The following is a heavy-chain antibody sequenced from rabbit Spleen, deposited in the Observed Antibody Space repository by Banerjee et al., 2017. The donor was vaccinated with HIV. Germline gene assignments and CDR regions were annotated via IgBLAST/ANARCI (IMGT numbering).Heavy chain of an antibody. J-gene: IGHJ4*01. CDR2: IYTGSSGST. CDR1: GFSFSSGYC. V-gene: IGHV1S40*01. CDR3: ARGSAAMTMVITGYYLNL. D-gene: IGHD2-1*01. Sequence: QSLEESGGDLVKPGASLTLTCTASGFSFSSGYCMCWVRQAPGKGLEWIGCIYTGSSGSTAYANWAKGRFTISKTSSTTVTLQMTSLTAADTATYFCARGSAAMTMVITGYYLNLWGQGTLVTVS.